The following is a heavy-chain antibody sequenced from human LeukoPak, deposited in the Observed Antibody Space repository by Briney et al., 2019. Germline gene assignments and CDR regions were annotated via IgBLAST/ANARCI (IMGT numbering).Heavy chain of an antibody. CDR3: AKDTDYYGSGAYYYMDV. Sequence: PGGSLRLSCAASGFTFSSYGMHWVRQAPGKGLEWVAVISYDGSNKYYADSVKGRFTISRDNSKNTLYLQMSSLRAEDTAVYYCAKDTDYYGSGAYYYMDVWGKGTTVTISS. J-gene: IGHJ6*03. V-gene: IGHV3-30*19. CDR1: GFTFSSYG. CDR2: ISYDGSNK. D-gene: IGHD3-10*01.